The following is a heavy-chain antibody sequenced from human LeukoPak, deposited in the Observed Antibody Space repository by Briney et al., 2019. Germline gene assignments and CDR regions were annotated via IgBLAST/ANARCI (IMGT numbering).Heavy chain of an antibody. CDR2: ISSSSYI. J-gene: IGHJ5*02. CDR3: ARALTTVTGNWFDP. CDR1: GFTFSSYS. Sequence: GGSLRLSCAASGFTFSSYSMNWVRQAPGKGLEWVSSISSSSYIYYADSVKGRFTISRDNAKNSLYLQMNSLRAEDTAVYYCARALTTVTGNWFDPWGQGTLVTVSS. D-gene: IGHD4-17*01. V-gene: IGHV3-21*01.